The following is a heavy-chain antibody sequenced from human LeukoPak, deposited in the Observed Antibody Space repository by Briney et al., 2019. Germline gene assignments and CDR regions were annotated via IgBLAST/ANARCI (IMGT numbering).Heavy chain of an antibody. D-gene: IGHD6-13*01. CDR1: GYSISSGYY. V-gene: IGHV4-38-2*02. Sequence: SETLSLICTVSGYSISSGYYWGWIRQPPGQGLEWIGSIYHSGSTYYNPSLKSRVTISVDTSKNQFSLKLSSVTAADTAVYYCAREVAAAGGSYMDVWGKGTTVTVSS. CDR2: IYHSGST. J-gene: IGHJ6*03. CDR3: AREVAAAGGSYMDV.